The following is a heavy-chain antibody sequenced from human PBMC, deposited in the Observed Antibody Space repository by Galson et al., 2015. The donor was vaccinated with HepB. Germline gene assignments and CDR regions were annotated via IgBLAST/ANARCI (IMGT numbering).Heavy chain of an antibody. V-gene: IGHV1-69*04. Sequence: SVKVSCKASGGTFSSYAISWVRQAPGQGLEWMGRIIPILGIANYAQKFQGRVTITRDTSASTAYMELSSLRSEDTAVYYCARALLGDNYGDAFDIWGQGTMVTVSS. CDR3: ARALLGDNYGDAFDI. CDR2: IIPILGIA. J-gene: IGHJ3*02. D-gene: IGHD3-16*01. CDR1: GGTFSSYA.